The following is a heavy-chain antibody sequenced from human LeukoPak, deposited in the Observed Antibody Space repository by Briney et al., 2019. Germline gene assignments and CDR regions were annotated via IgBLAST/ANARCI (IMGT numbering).Heavy chain of an antibody. D-gene: IGHD1-1*01. V-gene: IGHV3-48*01. CDR2: IGPNSRII. Sequence: PGGSLRLSCAASGFSFSSYSMNWVRQAPGEGLQWLSYIGPNSRIIYYTDSVEGRFTISRDNAKNSLYLQMNSLRAEDTGVYYCVRDHNWALDYWGKGTLVTVS. CDR1: GFSFSSYS. J-gene: IGHJ4*02. CDR3: VRDHNWALDY.